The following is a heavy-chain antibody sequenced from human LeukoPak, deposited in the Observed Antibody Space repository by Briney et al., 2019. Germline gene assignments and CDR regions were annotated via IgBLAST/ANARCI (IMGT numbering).Heavy chain of an antibody. Sequence: ASVKVSCKASGYTFTGYYMHWVRQAPVQGLEWMGWINPNSGGTNYAQKFQGRVTMTRDTSISTAYMELSRLRSDDTAVYYCARSGKGYSSGWAPFDYWGQGTLVTVSS. D-gene: IGHD6-19*01. V-gene: IGHV1-2*02. CDR3: ARSGKGYSSGWAPFDY. CDR2: INPNSGGT. J-gene: IGHJ4*02. CDR1: GYTFTGYY.